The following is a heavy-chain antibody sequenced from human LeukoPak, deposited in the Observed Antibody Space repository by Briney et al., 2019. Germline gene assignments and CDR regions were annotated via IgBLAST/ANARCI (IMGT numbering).Heavy chain of an antibody. CDR2: ISSSSSYI. D-gene: IGHD3-16*01. CDR1: GFTFSSYS. CDR3: ARWTHYDSTFDY. J-gene: IGHJ4*02. Sequence: GGSLRLSCAASGFTFSSYSMNWVRQAPGKGLEWVSSISSSSSYIYYADSVKGRFTISRDNAKNSLYLQMSSLRAEDTAVYYCARWTHYDSTFDYWGQGTLVTVSS. V-gene: IGHV3-21*01.